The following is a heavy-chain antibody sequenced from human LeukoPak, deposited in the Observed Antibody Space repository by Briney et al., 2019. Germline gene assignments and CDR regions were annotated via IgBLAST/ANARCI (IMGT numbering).Heavy chain of an antibody. CDR3: ARDHSPGWFGP. CDR1: GFNFFSHW. CDR2: IKTDGSST. Sequence: GGSLRLSCAASGFNFFSHWMHWVRQVPGKGLEWVSRIKTDGSSTDYADSVKGRFTISRDNAKDTLYLQMNSLRVDDTAIYYCARDHSPGWFGPWGQGTLVAVSS. D-gene: IGHD4-11*01. V-gene: IGHV3-74*01. J-gene: IGHJ5*02.